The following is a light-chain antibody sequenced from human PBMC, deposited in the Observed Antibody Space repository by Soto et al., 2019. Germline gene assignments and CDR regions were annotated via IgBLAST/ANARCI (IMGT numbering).Light chain of an antibody. CDR2: DAS. V-gene: IGKV3-11*01. CDR3: QQRSNGPPIT. Sequence: EIVLTKSSSTLSWSPRERATLSCRASQSVSSYLAWYQQKPGQAPRLLIYDASNRATGIPARFSGSGSGTDFTLTISSLEPEDFAVYYCQQRSNGPPITVGQGRRLEI. CDR1: QSVSSY. J-gene: IGKJ5*01.